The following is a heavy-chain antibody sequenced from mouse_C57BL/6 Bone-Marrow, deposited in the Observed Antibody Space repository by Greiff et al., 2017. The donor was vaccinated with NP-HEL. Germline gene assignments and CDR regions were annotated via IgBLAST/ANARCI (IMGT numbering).Heavy chain of an antibody. D-gene: IGHD1-1*01. Sequence: QVHVKQPGAELVKPGASVKLSCTASGYTFTSYWMHWVKQSPGQGLEWIGIIHPNSGSTNYNEQFKSKATLTVDKSSSTAYMQLSSLTSEDSAVYYCARGVTTVPRYFDVWGTGTTVTVSS. CDR2: IHPNSGST. V-gene: IGHV1-64*01. CDR3: ARGVTTVPRYFDV. J-gene: IGHJ1*03. CDR1: GYTFTSYW.